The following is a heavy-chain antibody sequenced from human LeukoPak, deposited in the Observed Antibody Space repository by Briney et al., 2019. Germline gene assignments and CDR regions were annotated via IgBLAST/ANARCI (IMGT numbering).Heavy chain of an antibody. CDR1: GGSFSGYY. CDR3: ARGGYYYGSGSYYPPSYYFDY. Sequence: SETLSLTCAVYGGSFSGYYWSWIRQPPGKGLEWIGEINHSGSTNYNPSLKSRVTTSVDTSKNQFSLKLSSVTAADTAVYYCARGGYYYGSGSYYPPSYYFDYWGQGTLVTVSS. V-gene: IGHV4-34*01. CDR2: INHSGST. D-gene: IGHD3-10*01. J-gene: IGHJ4*02.